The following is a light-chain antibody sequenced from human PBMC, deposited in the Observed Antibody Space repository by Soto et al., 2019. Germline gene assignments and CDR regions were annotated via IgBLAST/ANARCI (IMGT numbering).Light chain of an antibody. CDR2: DAS. CDR1: QSISSW. Sequence: EIEMTQSPSTLSASVGDRVTITCRASQSISSWLAWYQQKQGKAPKLLIYDASSLESGVPSRFSGSGSGTEFTLTISSLQPDDFAIYYCHQYNSYPWTFGQGTKVEIK. V-gene: IGKV1-5*01. J-gene: IGKJ1*01. CDR3: HQYNSYPWT.